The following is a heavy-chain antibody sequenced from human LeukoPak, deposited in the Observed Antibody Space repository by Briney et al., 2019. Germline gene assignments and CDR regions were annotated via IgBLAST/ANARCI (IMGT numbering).Heavy chain of an antibody. J-gene: IGHJ3*02. V-gene: IGHV4-61*02. CDR3: ARDPSFVI. CDR1: GGSISSGSSY. D-gene: IGHD3-16*01. Sequence: PSETLSLTCTVSGGSISSGSSYWSWLRQPAGKGLEWIGRIYTTGSTNYNPSLQSRVTISLDTSKNQFSLRLTSVTAADTAVYYCARDPSFVIWGQGTMVTVSS. CDR2: IYTTGST.